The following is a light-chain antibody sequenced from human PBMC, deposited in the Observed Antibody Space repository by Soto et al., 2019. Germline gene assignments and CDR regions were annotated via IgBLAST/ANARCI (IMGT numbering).Light chain of an antibody. V-gene: IGKV1-39*01. CDR3: QQSHSTPRA. CDR2: AAS. J-gene: IGKJ1*01. Sequence: IQMTQSPSSLSASVGYRVTITCRASQSISSYLNWYQQKPGKAPNLLIHAASSVQSGVPSRFSGSGSGTDFTLTISSLQPEDFATYYCQQSHSTPRAFGQGTKVDI. CDR1: QSISSY.